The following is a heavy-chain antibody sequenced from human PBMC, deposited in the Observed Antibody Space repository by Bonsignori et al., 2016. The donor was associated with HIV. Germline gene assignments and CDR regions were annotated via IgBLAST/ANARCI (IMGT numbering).Heavy chain of an antibody. CDR3: ARDPIAVAGLNWFDP. Sequence: PGKGLVWVSRINSDGSSTSYADSVKGRFTISRDNAKNTLYLQMNSLRAEDTAVYYCARDPIAVAGLNWFDPWGQGTLVTVSS. J-gene: IGHJ5*02. D-gene: IGHD6-19*01. V-gene: IGHV3-74*01. CDR2: INSDGSST.